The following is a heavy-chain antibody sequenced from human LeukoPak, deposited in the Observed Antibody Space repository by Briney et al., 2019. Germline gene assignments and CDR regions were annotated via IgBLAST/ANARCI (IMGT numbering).Heavy chain of an antibody. Sequence: GGSLRLSCTASGFSFSTYNMNWVRQAPGKGLEWVSYISSSTTTISYADAVKGRFTNSRDNAKNSLYLQMNSLRVEDTAVYYCASYTPVPGTRGLQYWGQGALVTVSS. D-gene: IGHD6-19*01. J-gene: IGHJ4*02. CDR3: ASYTPVPGTRGLQY. CDR2: ISSSTTTI. CDR1: GFSFSTYN. V-gene: IGHV3-48*04.